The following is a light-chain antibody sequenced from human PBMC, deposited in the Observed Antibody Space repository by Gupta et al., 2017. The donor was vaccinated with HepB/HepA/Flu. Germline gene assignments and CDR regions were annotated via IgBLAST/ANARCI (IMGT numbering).Light chain of an antibody. J-gene: IGKJ1*01. CDR1: QSISSD. Sequence: EIVMTQSPATLSVSPGERATLSCRASQSISSDLAWYQQKPGRAPRLLIYGASTRATGIPARFSGSGSGTEFTLTISRRQSEDFAVYYCQQYNRWPLWTFGQGTKVEIK. CDR3: QQYNRWPLWT. V-gene: IGKV3-15*01. CDR2: GAS.